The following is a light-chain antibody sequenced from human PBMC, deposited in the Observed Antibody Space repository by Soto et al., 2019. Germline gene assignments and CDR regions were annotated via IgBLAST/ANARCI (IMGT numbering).Light chain of an antibody. CDR2: GAS. CDR3: QQYNNWWT. Sequence: EIVMTQSPATLSASPGERATLSCRASQSVSNNLAWYHQKPGQAPRLLFYGASTRATGIPARFSGSGSGTEFTLTISCLQPVDFAVYYCQQYNNWWTFGQGTKVEIK. CDR1: QSVSNN. J-gene: IGKJ1*01. V-gene: IGKV3-15*01.